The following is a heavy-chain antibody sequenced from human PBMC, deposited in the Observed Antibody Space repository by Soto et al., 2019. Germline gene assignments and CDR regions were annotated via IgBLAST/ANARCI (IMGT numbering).Heavy chain of an antibody. CDR2: ISSSSSNI. CDR3: AKNWDTTFSSSSH. Sequence: EMQLVESGGGLVQPGGSLRLSCAASGFTFSSFGINWVRQAPGKGLEWVSYISSSSSNIYYADSVKGRFTISRDNAKNSLYLQMSSLRAEDTAVYYCAKNWDTTFSSSSHWGQGTLVTVSS. D-gene: IGHD6-6*01. CDR1: GFTFSSFG. J-gene: IGHJ4*02. V-gene: IGHV3-48*01.